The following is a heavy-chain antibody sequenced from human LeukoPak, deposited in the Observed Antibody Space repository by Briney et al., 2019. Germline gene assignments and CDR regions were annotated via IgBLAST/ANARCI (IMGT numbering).Heavy chain of an antibody. V-gene: IGHV4-4*07. CDR1: GGSISSYY. J-gene: IGHJ4*02. D-gene: IGHD3-3*01. CDR2: IYTSGST. Sequence: SETLSLTCTVSGGSISSYYWSWIRQPAGKGLEWIGRIYTSGSTNYNPSLKSRVTMSVDTSKNQFSLKLSSVTAADTAVYYCARDLGYDFWSGQIYFDYWGQGTLVTVSS. CDR3: ARDLGYDFWSGQIYFDY.